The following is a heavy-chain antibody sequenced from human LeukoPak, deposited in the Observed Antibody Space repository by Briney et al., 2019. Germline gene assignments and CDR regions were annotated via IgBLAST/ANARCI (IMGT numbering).Heavy chain of an antibody. V-gene: IGHV4-61*08. CDR3: ARVPVRDGYNFYYYYGMDV. Sequence: SETLSLTCAVSGGSISSGGYSWSWIRQPPGKGLEWIGYIYYSGSTNYNPSLKSRVTISVDTSKNQFSLKLSSVTAADTAVYYCARVPVRDGYNFYYYYGMDVWGQGTTVTVSS. CDR1: GGSISSGGYS. D-gene: IGHD5-24*01. CDR2: IYYSGST. J-gene: IGHJ6*02.